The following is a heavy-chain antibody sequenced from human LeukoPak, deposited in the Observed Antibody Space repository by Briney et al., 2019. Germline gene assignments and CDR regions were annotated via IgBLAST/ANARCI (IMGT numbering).Heavy chain of an antibody. CDR3: AIALPPSISTPWK. CDR2: ISSDGSST. Sequence: GGSLRLSCAASGFTFSSCWIHWVRQAPGKGLVWVSHISSDGSSTSYADSVKGRFTISRDNAKNTLYLQMNSLRAEDTAVYYCAIALPPSISTPWKWGQGTPVTLSS. CDR1: GFTFSSCW. D-gene: IGHD2-2*01. V-gene: IGHV3-74*01. J-gene: IGHJ4*02.